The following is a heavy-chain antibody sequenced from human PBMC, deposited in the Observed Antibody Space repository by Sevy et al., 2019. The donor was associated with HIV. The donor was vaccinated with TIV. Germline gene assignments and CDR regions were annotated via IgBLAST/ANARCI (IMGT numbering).Heavy chain of an antibody. J-gene: IGHJ1*01. Sequence: GGSLRLSCAASGFTVSSNYMSWVRQAPGKGLEWVSVIYSGGSTYYADSVKGRFTISRDNSKNTLYLQMNSLRAEDTAVYYCARDNYGSSGYHVLWGQGTLVTVSS. CDR3: ARDNYGSSGYHVL. D-gene: IGHD3-22*01. CDR1: GFTVSSNY. CDR2: IYSGGST. V-gene: IGHV3-53*01.